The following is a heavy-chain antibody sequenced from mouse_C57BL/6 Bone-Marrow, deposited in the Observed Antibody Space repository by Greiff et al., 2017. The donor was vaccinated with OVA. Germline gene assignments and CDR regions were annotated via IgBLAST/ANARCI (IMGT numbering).Heavy chain of an antibody. Sequence: DVKLVESGGDLVKPGGSLKLSCAASGFTFSSYGMSWVRQTPDKRLEWVATISSGGSYTYYPDSVKGRFTISRDNAKNTLYLQMSSLKSEDTAMYYCARYDYDGDFDYWGQGTTLTVSS. V-gene: IGHV5-6*02. J-gene: IGHJ2*01. CDR2: ISSGGSYT. CDR1: GFTFSSYG. D-gene: IGHD2-4*01. CDR3: ARYDYDGDFDY.